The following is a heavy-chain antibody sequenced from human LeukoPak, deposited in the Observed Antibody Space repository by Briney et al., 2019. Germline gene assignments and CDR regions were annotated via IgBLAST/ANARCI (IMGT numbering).Heavy chain of an antibody. CDR1: GFSFSSYS. Sequence: GGSLRLSCAASGFSFSSYSMNWVRQAPGKGLEWVSYISGSGNAKHYTDSVKGRFTISRDNAKNELYLQMNSLRAEDTAVYFCARDYLYAFDYRGQGTLVTVSS. V-gene: IGHV3-48*01. J-gene: IGHJ4*02. CDR3: ARDYLYAFDY. D-gene: IGHD2-2*01. CDR2: ISGSGNAK.